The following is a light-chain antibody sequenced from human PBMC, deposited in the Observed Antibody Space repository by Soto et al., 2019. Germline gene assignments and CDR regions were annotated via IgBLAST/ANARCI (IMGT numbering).Light chain of an antibody. CDR3: QQYESTPPT. V-gene: IGKV4-1*01. J-gene: IGKJ2*01. CDR2: WAS. Sequence: DIVMTPYPDSLAVSLVERATINCKSSTSVLYSSNNKNYLAWYQQRPGQPPKLLIYWASTRESGVPDRFSGSGSRTDFPLTITRLQAEDVAVYYCQQYESTPPTFGQGTKLEIK. CDR1: TSVLYSSNNKNY.